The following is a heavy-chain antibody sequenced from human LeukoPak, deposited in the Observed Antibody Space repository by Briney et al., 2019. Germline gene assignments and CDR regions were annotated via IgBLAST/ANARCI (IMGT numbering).Heavy chain of an antibody. D-gene: IGHD5-18*01. CDR2: IYTSGST. CDR1: GGSISSGSYY. CDR3: ARGDLGGYTYDYFYYYYMDV. V-gene: IGHV4-61*02. J-gene: IGHJ6*03. Sequence: SETLSLTCTVSGGSISSGSYYWSWIRQPAGKGLEWIGRIYTSGSTNYNPSLKSRVTISVDTSKNQFSLKLSSVTAADTAVYYCARGDLGGYTYDYFYYYYMDVWGKGTTVTISS.